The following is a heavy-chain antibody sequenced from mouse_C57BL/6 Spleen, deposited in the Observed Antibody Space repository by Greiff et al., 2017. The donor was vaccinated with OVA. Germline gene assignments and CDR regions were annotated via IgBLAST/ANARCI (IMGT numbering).Heavy chain of an antibody. D-gene: IGHD1-1*02. CDR3: ARDSYYGHAWLAY. V-gene: IGHV1-55*01. Sequence: QVHVKQSGAELVKPGASVKMSCKASGYTFTSYWITWVKQRPGQGLEWIGDIYPGSGSTNYNEKFKSKATLTVDTSSSTAYMQLSSLTSEDSAVYYCARDSYYGHAWLAYWGQGTLVTVSA. CDR1: GYTFTSYW. CDR2: IYPGSGST. J-gene: IGHJ3*01.